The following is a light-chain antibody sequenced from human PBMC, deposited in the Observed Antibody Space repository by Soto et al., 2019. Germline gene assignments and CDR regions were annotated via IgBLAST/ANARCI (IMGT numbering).Light chain of an antibody. Sequence: EIVLTQSPATLSLYTEERATLSCRARQSVNSYLAWSQQKPGQAPSLLIYDESNRANCIPARFSGSESGTDFTLTISSLEPEDFAIYYCQQRRNWPPRFTLGPVTKVDIK. V-gene: IGKV3-11*01. CDR1: QSVNSY. CDR2: DES. CDR3: QQRRNWPPRFT. J-gene: IGKJ3*01.